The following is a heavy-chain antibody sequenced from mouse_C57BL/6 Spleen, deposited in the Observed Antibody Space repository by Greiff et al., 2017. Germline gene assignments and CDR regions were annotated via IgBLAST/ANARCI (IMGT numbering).Heavy chain of an antibody. J-gene: IGHJ1*03. D-gene: IGHD1-1*01. V-gene: IGHV5-16*01. Sequence: DVKLVESEGGLVQPGSSMKLSCTASGFTFSDYYMAWVRQVPEKGLEWVANINYDGSSTYYLDSLKSRFIISRDNAKNILYLQMSSLKSEDTATYYCARLYDWYFDVWGTGTTVTVSS. CDR3: ARLYDWYFDV. CDR2: INYDGSST. CDR1: GFTFSDYY.